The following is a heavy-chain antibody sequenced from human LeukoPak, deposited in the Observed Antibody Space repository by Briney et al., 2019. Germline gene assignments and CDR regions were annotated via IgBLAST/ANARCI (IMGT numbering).Heavy chain of an antibody. Sequence: GGSLRLSCAASGFTVTSSYMSWFRKAPGQGLEWVSIIYSGGATYYADSVKGRFAISRDNSKNTLYLQMNGLRPEDTAMYYCARQAAAATPFHYWGQGSLVTVSS. CDR2: IYSGGAT. D-gene: IGHD6-13*01. CDR1: GFTVTSSY. J-gene: IGHJ4*02. CDR3: ARQAAAATPFHY. V-gene: IGHV3-66*02.